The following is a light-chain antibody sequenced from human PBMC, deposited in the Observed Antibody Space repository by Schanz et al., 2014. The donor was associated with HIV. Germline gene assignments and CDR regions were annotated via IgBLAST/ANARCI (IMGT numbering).Light chain of an antibody. CDR1: SNDVGTYNL. J-gene: IGLJ2*01. Sequence: QSALTQPASVSGSPGQSITISCTGTSNDVGTYNLVSWYQQHPGKAPKLMIYDVSNRPSGVSSRFSGSKSGNTASLTVSGLQAEDEADYHCSSYRSLNNLIFGGGTKLTVL. CDR2: DVS. V-gene: IGLV2-14*02. CDR3: SSYRSLNNLI.